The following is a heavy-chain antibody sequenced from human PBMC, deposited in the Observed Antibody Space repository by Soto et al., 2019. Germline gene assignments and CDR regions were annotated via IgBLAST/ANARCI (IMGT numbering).Heavy chain of an antibody. V-gene: IGHV1-69*13. Sequence: LVKVSCKASGGTFSSYAISWVRQAPGQGLEWMGGIIPIFGTANYAQKFQGRVTITADESTSTAYMELSSLRSDDTAVYYCARHNYYDSSGYAYWGQGTLVTVSS. J-gene: IGHJ4*02. CDR3: ARHNYYDSSGYAY. D-gene: IGHD3-22*01. CDR1: GGTFSSYA. CDR2: IIPIFGTA.